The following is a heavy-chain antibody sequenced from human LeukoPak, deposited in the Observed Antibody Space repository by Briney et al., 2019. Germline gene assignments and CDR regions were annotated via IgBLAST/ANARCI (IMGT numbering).Heavy chain of an antibody. V-gene: IGHV4-59*01. CDR1: GGSISSYY. Sequence: PSETLSLTCTVSGGSISSYYWSWIRQPPGKGLEWIGYIYYSGCTNYNPSLKSRVTISVDTSKNQFSLKLSSVTAADTAVYYCARVTGYDWESSYDYWGQGTLVTVSS. CDR3: ARVTGYDWESSYDY. J-gene: IGHJ4*02. D-gene: IGHD5-12*01. CDR2: IYYSGCT.